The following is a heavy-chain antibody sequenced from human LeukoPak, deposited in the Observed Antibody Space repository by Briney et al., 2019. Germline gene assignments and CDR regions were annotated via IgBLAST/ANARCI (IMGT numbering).Heavy chain of an antibody. CDR2: IYYSGST. D-gene: IGHD2-2*01. CDR3: ARSPDIVVVPAAAHFDY. CDR1: GGSISSGDYY. V-gene: IGHV4-30-4*08. Sequence: SETLSLTCTVSGGSISSGDYYWSWIRQPPGKGLEWIGYIYYSGSTFYNPSLKSRVTISLDTSKNQFSLKLNSVTAADTAVYYCARSPDIVVVPAAAHFDYWGQGTLVTVSS. J-gene: IGHJ4*02.